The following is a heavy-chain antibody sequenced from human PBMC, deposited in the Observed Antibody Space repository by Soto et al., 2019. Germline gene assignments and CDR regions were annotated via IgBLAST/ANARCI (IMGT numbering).Heavy chain of an antibody. J-gene: IGHJ5*02. CDR2: IFSNDEK. Sequence: KESGPVLVKPTETLTLTCTVSGFSLSNARMGVSWIRQPPGKALEWLAHIFSNDEKSYSTSLKSRLSISKDTSKSQVVLTMTNMDPVDTATYYCARADEVVGWFDPWGQGTLVTVSS. D-gene: IGHD2-15*01. CDR3: ARADEVVGWFDP. CDR1: GFSLSNARMG. V-gene: IGHV2-26*01.